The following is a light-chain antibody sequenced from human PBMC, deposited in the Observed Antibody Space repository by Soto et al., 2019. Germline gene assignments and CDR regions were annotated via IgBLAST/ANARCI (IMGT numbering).Light chain of an antibody. CDR2: DVS. CDR3: QQYNSYST. J-gene: IGKJ1*01. V-gene: IGKV1-5*01. Sequence: DIQMTQSPSTLSSSIGDRVTITCRASHSLNGRLAWYRQRPGHAPDLLIYDVSTLETGVPSRFSGTGSEREFTRTISGLQPDDFATYYCQQYNSYSTSGPGTTVEIK. CDR1: HSLNGR.